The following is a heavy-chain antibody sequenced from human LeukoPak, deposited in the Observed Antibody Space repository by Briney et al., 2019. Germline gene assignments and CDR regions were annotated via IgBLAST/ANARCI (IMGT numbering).Heavy chain of an antibody. CDR2: INPGDSNT. J-gene: IGHJ4*02. CDR1: GYSFTSYC. D-gene: IGHD3-22*01. CDR3: ARLWVYDSSGYYLDY. V-gene: IGHV5-51*03. Sequence: KAGESLKVSCTGSGYSFTSYCIGGVRQMPGKGLEWMVIINPGDSNTRYSPSVQGPVTISTDTSTSTVYLQWSSRQASDTAMYCCARLWVYDSSGYYLDYWGQGTLVTVSS.